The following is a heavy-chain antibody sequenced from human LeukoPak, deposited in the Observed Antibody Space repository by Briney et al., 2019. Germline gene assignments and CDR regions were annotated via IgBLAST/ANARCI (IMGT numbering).Heavy chain of an antibody. CDR1: GFTFSSYA. D-gene: IGHD3-10*01. CDR3: AKDSYYGSGSYRLWDYYYYYMDV. V-gene: IGHV3-30*04. Sequence: GRSLRLSCAASGFTFSSYAMHWVRQAPGKGLEWVAVISYDGSNKYYADSVKGRFTISRDNSKNTLYLQMNSLRAEDTAVYYCAKDSYYGSGSYRLWDYYYYYMDVWGKGTTVTISS. CDR2: ISYDGSNK. J-gene: IGHJ6*03.